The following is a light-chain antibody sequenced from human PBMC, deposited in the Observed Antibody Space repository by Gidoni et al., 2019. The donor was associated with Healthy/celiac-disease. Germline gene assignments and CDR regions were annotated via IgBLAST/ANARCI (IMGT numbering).Light chain of an antibody. CDR2: AAS. CDR1: QSVSSY. CDR3: QQRSNWPST. Sequence: EIVLTQSPATLSFSPGERDTFSCRASQSVSSYLAWYQQKPGQAPRLLIYAASNMATGIPARFSGSGSGTDFTLTISSLEPEDFAVYYCQQRSNWPSTFGPGTKVDIK. J-gene: IGKJ3*01. V-gene: IGKV3-11*01.